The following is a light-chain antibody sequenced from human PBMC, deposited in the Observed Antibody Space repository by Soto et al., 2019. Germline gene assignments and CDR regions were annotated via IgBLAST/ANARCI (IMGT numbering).Light chain of an antibody. Sequence: QSALTQPASVSGSPGQSITISCTGTSSDVGGYNYVSWYQQHPGKAPKLMIYEVSNRPSGVSSRFSGSKSGNTASLTISGLQAEDEADYYCSSYTSSSPFFGNGTKVTVL. V-gene: IGLV2-14*01. CDR2: EVS. J-gene: IGLJ1*01. CDR1: SSDVGGYNY. CDR3: SSYTSSSPF.